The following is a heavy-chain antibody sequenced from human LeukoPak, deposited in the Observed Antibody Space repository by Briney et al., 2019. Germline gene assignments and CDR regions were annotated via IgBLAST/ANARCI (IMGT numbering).Heavy chain of an antibody. CDR1: GFTFSTYS. D-gene: IGHD3-3*01. J-gene: IGHJ5*02. Sequence: GGSLRLSCAASGFTFSTYSMNWVRQAPGKGLEWVSSISSSSSYIYCADSVKGRFTISRDNAKNSLYLQMNSLRAEDTAVYYCARVVLRFLEGSFDPWGQGTLVTVSS. CDR3: ARVVLRFLEGSFDP. CDR2: ISSSSSYI. V-gene: IGHV3-21*01.